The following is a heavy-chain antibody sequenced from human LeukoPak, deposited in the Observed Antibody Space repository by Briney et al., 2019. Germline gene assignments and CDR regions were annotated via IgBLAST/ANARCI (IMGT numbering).Heavy chain of an antibody. Sequence: SETLSLTCAVYGGSFSGYYWSWIRQPPGKGLEWIGEINHSGSTNYNPSLKSRVTISVDTSKNQFSLNLSSVTAADTAVYYCARELGAWLRYYFDYWGQGTLVTVSS. V-gene: IGHV4-34*01. CDR1: GGSFSGYY. CDR2: INHSGST. J-gene: IGHJ4*02. CDR3: ARELGAWLRYYFDY. D-gene: IGHD5-18*01.